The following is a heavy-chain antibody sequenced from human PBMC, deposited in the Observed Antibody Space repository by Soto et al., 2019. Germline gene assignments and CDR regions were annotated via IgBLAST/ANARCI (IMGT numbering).Heavy chain of an antibody. CDR3: ARESRSELGTVEY. J-gene: IGHJ4*02. D-gene: IGHD1-1*01. CDR2: IYASGTT. Sequence: QVRLQESGPGLVKPSETLSLTCTVSGASISNYYWSWIRQPAGKGLECLGRIYASGTTTYNPSLRSRVTMSVDTSKNQFSLNLNSVTAADTAVYYCARESRSELGTVEYWGQGNLVTVSS. CDR1: GASISNYY. V-gene: IGHV4-4*07.